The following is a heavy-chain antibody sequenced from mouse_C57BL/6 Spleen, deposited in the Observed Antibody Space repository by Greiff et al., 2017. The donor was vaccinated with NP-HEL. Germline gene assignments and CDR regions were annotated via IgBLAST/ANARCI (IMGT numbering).Heavy chain of an antibody. Sequence: VKLVESGAELVMPGASVKLSCKASGYTFTSYWMHWVKQRPGQGLEWIGEIDPSDSYTNYNQKFKGKSTLTVDKSSSTAYMQLSSLTSEDSAVYYCARWGLRRDYAMDYWGQGTSVTVSS. CDR3: ARWGLRRDYAMDY. CDR1: GYTFTSYW. V-gene: IGHV1-69*01. D-gene: IGHD2-4*01. J-gene: IGHJ4*01. CDR2: IDPSDSYT.